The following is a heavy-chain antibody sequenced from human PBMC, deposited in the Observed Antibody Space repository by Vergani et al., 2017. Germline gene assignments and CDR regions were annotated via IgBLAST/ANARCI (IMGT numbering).Heavy chain of an antibody. CDR1: GYSISSGYY. Sequence: QVQLQESGPGLVKPSETLSLTCAVSGYSISSGYYWGWIRQPPGKGLEWIGSIYHSGSTYYNPSLKSRVTISADTSENQFSLRPSSVTAADTAVYYCARPSSYNGFGEPPFWYFDLWGRGTLVTVSS. CDR3: ARPSSYNGFGEPPFWYFDL. D-gene: IGHD3-10*01. J-gene: IGHJ2*01. CDR2: IYHSGST. V-gene: IGHV4-38-2*01.